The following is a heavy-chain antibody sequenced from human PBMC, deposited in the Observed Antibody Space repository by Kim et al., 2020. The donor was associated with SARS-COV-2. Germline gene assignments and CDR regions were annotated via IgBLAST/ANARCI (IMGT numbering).Heavy chain of an antibody. CDR3: ARVIAAADYYYYGMDV. J-gene: IGHJ6*02. D-gene: IGHD6-13*01. Sequence: SLMSRVTISVDTSKNQFSLKLSSVTAADTAVYYCARVIAAADYYYYGMDVWGQGTTVTVSS. V-gene: IGHV4-34*01.